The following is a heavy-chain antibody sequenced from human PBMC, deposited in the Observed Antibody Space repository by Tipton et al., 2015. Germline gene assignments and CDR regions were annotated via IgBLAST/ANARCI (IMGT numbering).Heavy chain of an antibody. D-gene: IGHD4-17*01. CDR3: ARQRASPYGFDS. Sequence: QLVQSGAEVKKPGESLKISCQGSGYTFSIYWVGWVRQMPGIGLEWMGIIYPGDSDTRYSPSFQGQVTMSVDKSITTAYLQWSSLKASDPAIYYCARQRASPYGFDSWGQGSLVTVSS. V-gene: IGHV5-51*01. CDR2: IYPGDSDT. CDR1: GYTFSIYW. J-gene: IGHJ4*02.